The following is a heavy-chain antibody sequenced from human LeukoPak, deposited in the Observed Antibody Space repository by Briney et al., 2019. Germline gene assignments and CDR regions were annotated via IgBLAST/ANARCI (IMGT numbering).Heavy chain of an antibody. CDR2: VHYSGST. V-gene: IGHV4-31*03. D-gene: IGHD1-26*01. Sequence: SQTLSLTCTVSGGSISNGAYYWGWIRQLPGKGLEWIGFVHYSGSTNYNPSLKSRVMISVDTSQNQFSLRLSSVTAADTALFFCARASFRAWSYVSYFDSWGQGTLVTVSS. CDR3: ARASFRAWSYVSYFDS. J-gene: IGHJ4*02. CDR1: GGSISNGAYY.